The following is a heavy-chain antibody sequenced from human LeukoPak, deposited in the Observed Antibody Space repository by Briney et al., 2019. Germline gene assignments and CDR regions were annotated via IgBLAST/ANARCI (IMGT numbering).Heavy chain of an antibody. CDR2: ISSSSSTI. Sequence: PGGSLRLSCAASGFTFSSYSMNWVRQAPGKGLEWVSYISSSSSTIYYADSVKGRFTISRDNAKNSLYLQMNSLRAEDTAVYYCARDRGPYCGGGSCYNYWGQGTLVTVSS. CDR3: ARDRGPYCGGGSCYNY. V-gene: IGHV3-48*01. CDR1: GFTFSSYS. J-gene: IGHJ4*02. D-gene: IGHD2-15*01.